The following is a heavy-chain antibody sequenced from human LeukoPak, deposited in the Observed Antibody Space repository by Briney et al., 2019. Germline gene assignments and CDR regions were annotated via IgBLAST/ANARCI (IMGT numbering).Heavy chain of an antibody. Sequence: SETLSLTCTVSGGSISSSSYYWGWIRQPPGKGLEWIGSIYYSGSTYYNPSLKSRVTISVDTSKNQFSLKLSSVTAADTAVYYCARGYPSDAEDYWGQGTLVTVSS. CDR3: ARGYPSDAEDY. V-gene: IGHV4-39*07. J-gene: IGHJ4*02. D-gene: IGHD5-18*01. CDR2: IYYSGST. CDR1: GGSISSSSYY.